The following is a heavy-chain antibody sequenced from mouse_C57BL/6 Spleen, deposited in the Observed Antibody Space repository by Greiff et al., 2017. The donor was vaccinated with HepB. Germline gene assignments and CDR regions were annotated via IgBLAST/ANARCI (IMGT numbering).Heavy chain of an antibody. CDR3: ARQGGSSRYCDV. V-gene: IGHV5-6*01. J-gene: IGHJ1*03. CDR1: GFTFSSYG. D-gene: IGHD1-1*01. CDR2: ISSGGSYT. Sequence: EVQGVESGGDLVKPGGSLKLSCAASGFTFSSYGMSWVRQTPDKRLEWVATISSGGSYTYYPDSVKGRFTISRDNAKNTLYLQMSSLKSEDTAMYYCARQGGSSRYCDVWGTGTTVTVSS.